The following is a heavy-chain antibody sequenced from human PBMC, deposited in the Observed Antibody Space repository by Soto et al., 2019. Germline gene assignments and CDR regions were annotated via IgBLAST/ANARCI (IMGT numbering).Heavy chain of an antibody. V-gene: IGHV4-30-4*01. J-gene: IGHJ4*02. CDR2: SYYGGST. Sequence: SETLSLTCTVSGGSITSGDYCWSWIRQTPGRGLEWIGYSYYGGSTSYNPSLKSRVTISVATSKNQFSLKLSSVTAADTAVYDCVTTTGYYDNTGNNFFDYWGPGTLVIVSS. CDR1: GGSITSGDYC. CDR3: VTTTGYYDNTGNNFFDY. D-gene: IGHD3-22*01.